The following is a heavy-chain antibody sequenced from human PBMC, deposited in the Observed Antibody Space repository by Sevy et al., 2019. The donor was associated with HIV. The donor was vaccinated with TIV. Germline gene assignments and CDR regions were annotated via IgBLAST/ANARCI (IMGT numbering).Heavy chain of an antibody. V-gene: IGHV4-59*08. CDR3: AGENAWGRGYS. D-gene: IGHD1-26*01. CDR1: GGSITSLY. CDR2: IYYNGHI. J-gene: IGHJ4*02. Sequence: SESLSLTCTVSGGSITSLYWNWIRQPPGKGLEWLANIYYNGHINYNPSLKSRVTLSLDTSKNQFSLRLSSVTAADMAMYYRAGENAWGRGYSWGQGTLVTVSS.